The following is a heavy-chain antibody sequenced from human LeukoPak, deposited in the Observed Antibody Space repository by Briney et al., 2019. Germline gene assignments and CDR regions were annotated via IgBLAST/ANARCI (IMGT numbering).Heavy chain of an antibody. CDR1: GFTFSSYE. CDR3: ARARYSSGRGLFDY. D-gene: IGHD6-19*01. CDR2: ISSSGSTI. Sequence: PGGSLRLSCAASGFTFSSYEMNWVRQAPGKGLEWVSYISSSGSTIYYADSVKGRFTISRDNAKNSLYLQMNSLRAEDTAVYYCARARYSSGRGLFDYWGQGTLVTVSS. V-gene: IGHV3-48*03. J-gene: IGHJ4*02.